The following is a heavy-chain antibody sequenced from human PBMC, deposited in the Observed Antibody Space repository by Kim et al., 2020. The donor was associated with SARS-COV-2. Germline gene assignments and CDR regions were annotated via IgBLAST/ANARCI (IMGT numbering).Heavy chain of an antibody. D-gene: IGHD3-22*01. J-gene: IGHJ4*02. CDR3: ARGRKSNYYDSSGSSYFDY. V-gene: IGHV3-9*01. Sequence: GGSLRLSCAASGFTFDDYAMHWVRQAPGKGLEWVSGISWNSGSIGYADSVKGRFTISRDNAKNSLYLQMNSLRAEDTALYYCARGRKSNYYDSSGSSYFDYWGERTLVTVSS. CDR2: ISWNSGSI. CDR1: GFTFDDYA.